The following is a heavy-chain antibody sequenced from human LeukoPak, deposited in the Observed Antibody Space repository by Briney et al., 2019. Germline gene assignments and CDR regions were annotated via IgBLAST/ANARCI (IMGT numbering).Heavy chain of an antibody. D-gene: IGHD3-3*01. J-gene: IGHJ5*02. CDR2: IYYSGTT. CDR3: ARRRPRGRFQGWFDP. CDR1: GGSISSYY. V-gene: IGHV4-59*12. Sequence: PSETLSLTCTVSGGSISSYYWSWIRQPPGKGLEWIAYIYYSGTTTYNPSLKSRVTISVDTSKNQFSLKLSSVTAADTAVYYCARRRPRGRFQGWFDPWGQGTLVTVSS.